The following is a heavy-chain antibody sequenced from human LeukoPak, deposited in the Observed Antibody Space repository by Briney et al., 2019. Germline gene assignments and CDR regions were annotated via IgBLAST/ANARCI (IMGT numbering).Heavy chain of an antibody. D-gene: IGHD5-12*01. J-gene: IGHJ4*02. CDR3: ARQPTDSGWAAFIDY. Sequence: SETLSLTCTVSGGSISSSSYYWGWIRQPPGKGLEWIGSIYYSGSTYYNPSLKSRVTISVDTSKNQLSLKLSSVTAADTAVYYCARQPTDSGWAAFIDYWGQGTLVTVSS. CDR2: IYYSGST. V-gene: IGHV4-39*01. CDR1: GGSISSSSYY.